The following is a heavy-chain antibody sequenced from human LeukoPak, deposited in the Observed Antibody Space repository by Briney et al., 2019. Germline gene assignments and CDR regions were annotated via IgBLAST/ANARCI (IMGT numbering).Heavy chain of an antibody. CDR1: GFTFSSYA. V-gene: IGHV3-23*01. CDR3: AKSQGYTGNDWVGDY. J-gene: IGHJ4*02. Sequence: GGTLRLSCAGSGFTFSSYAMSWVRQVPGKGLEWVSAIVGSSYTTYYADSVKGRFTISRDNSNNTLYLQMNSLRAEDTAVYYCAKSQGYTGNDWVGDYWGQGTVVTVSS. D-gene: IGHD2-2*02. CDR2: IVGSSYTT.